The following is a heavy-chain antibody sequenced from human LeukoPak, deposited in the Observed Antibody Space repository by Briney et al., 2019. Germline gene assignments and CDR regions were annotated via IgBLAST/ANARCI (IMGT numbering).Heavy chain of an antibody. Sequence: SETLSLTCAVYGGSFSGYYWSWIRQPPGKGLEWIGETNHSGSTNYNPSLKSRVTISVDTSKNQFSLKLSSVTAADTAVYYCARVVVVAGPYYFDYWGQGTLVTVSS. J-gene: IGHJ4*02. V-gene: IGHV4-34*01. CDR1: GGSFSGYY. D-gene: IGHD2-15*01. CDR2: TNHSGST. CDR3: ARVVVVAGPYYFDY.